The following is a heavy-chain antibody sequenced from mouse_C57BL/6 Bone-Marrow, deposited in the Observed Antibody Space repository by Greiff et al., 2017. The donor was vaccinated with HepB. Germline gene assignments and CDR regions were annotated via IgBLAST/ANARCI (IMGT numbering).Heavy chain of an antibody. D-gene: IGHD2-4*01. CDR2: FYPGGGSI. V-gene: IGHV1-62-2*01. CDR3: ARNGEDVDDYDAGFAY. Sequence: QVQLKQSGAELVKPGASVKLSCKASGFTFTEYTIHWVKQRPGQGLEWIGWFYPGGGSIKYNEKFKDKATLTADKSSSTVYMELSRLTSEDSAVYFCARNGEDVDDYDAGFAYWGQGTLVTVAA. J-gene: IGHJ3*01. CDR1: GFTFTEYT.